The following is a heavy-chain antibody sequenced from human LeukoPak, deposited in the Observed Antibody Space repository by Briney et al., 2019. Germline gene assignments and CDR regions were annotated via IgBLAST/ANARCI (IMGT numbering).Heavy chain of an antibody. CDR3: AADLGRAAAGYISGDAFDI. J-gene: IGHJ3*02. CDR1: GFTFTSSA. Sequence: GASVKVSCKASGFTFTSSAMQWVRQARGQRLEWIGWIVVGSGNTNYAQKFQERVTITRDMSTSTAYMELSSLRSEDTAVYYCAADLGRAAAGYISGDAFDIWGQGTMVTVSS. D-gene: IGHD6-13*01. V-gene: IGHV1-58*02. CDR2: IVVGSGNT.